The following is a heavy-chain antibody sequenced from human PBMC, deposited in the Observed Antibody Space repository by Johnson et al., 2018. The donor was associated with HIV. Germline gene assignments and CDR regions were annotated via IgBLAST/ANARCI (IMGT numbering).Heavy chain of an antibody. Sequence: VQLVESGGGLVQPGGSLRLSCAASGFTFSSYWMSLVRQAPGKGLEWVANRKQDGSEKYYVDSEKGRFTLSRDNAKNSLYLQMNSLRAEDTAVYYCARVNGITAIRAEWDAFDIWGQGTMVTVSS. J-gene: IGHJ3*02. CDR2: RKQDGSEK. V-gene: IGHV3-7*01. CDR3: ARVNGITAIRAEWDAFDI. D-gene: IGHD6-13*01. CDR1: GFTFSSYW.